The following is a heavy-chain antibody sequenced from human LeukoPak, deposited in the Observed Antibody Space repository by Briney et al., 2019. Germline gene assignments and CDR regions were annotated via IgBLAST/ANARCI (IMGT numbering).Heavy chain of an antibody. CDR1: GGTFSSYA. CDR2: IIPILGIA. Sequence: WASVKVSCKASGGTFSSYAISWVRQAPGQGLEWMGRIIPILGIANYAQKFQGRVTITADKSTSTAYMELSSLRSEDTAVYYCAEENMVANVNWFDPWGQGTLVTVSS. CDR3: AEENMVANVNWFDP. V-gene: IGHV1-69*04. J-gene: IGHJ5*02. D-gene: IGHD5-12*01.